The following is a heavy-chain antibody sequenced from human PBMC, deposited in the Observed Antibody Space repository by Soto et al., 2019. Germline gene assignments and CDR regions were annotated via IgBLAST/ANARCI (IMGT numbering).Heavy chain of an antibody. J-gene: IGHJ4*02. Sequence: LRLSCAASGFTFSSYAMSWVRQAPGKGLEWVSAISGIGHSTYCADSVKGRFTISRDNSKNTLCLQMNSLRAEDTAVYYCAKRIMATIGHFDSWGQGTLVTVS. V-gene: IGHV3-23*01. CDR3: AKRIMATIGHFDS. CDR1: GFTFSSYA. D-gene: IGHD5-12*01. CDR2: ISGIGHST.